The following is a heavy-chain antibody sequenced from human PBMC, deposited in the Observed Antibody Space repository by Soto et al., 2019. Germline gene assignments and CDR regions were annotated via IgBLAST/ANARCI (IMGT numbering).Heavy chain of an antibody. V-gene: IGHV6-1*01. J-gene: IGHJ6*02. D-gene: IGHD6-25*01. Sequence: QVQLQQSGPGLVKPSQTLSLTCAISGDSVSSNSVTWNWIRQSPLRGLEWLGRTYCRSKCYSDYAVSVKSRLTINPDTPKDQFSLQLNSVTPEDTAVYYCARAVIVAAGPTKDAMDVWGQGTTVTVSS. CDR2: TYCRSKCYS. CDR3: ARAVIVAAGPTKDAMDV. CDR1: GDSVSSNSVT.